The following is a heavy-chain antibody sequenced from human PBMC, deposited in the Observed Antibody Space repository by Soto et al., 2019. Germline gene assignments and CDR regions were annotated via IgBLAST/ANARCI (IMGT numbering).Heavy chain of an antibody. D-gene: IGHD2-2*01. J-gene: IGHJ5*02. V-gene: IGHV4-4*02. Sequence: ETLSLIYAVSGGSNSSSNWWSRFRQPPGKGLEWIGEIYHSGSTNYNPSLKSRVTISVDKSKNQFSLKLSSVTAADTAVYYCARRESRYQLPNGFDPWGQGTLVTVSS. CDR2: IYHSGST. CDR1: GGSNSSSNW. CDR3: ARRESRYQLPNGFDP.